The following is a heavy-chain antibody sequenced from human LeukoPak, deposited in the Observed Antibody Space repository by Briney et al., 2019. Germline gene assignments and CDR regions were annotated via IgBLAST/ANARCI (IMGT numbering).Heavy chain of an antibody. CDR2: MYYSGST. V-gene: IGHV4-59*01. J-gene: IGHJ4*02. CDR3: ARSSTGSYFDY. CDR1: GGSMSRYY. Sequence: PSETLSLTCTVSGGSMSRYYWSWIRQPPGKGLEWIGYMYYSGSTKYNPSLKSRVTISVDTSKNQFSLKLSSVTAADTAVYYCARSSTGSYFDYWGQGTLSPSPQ. D-gene: IGHD3-3*02.